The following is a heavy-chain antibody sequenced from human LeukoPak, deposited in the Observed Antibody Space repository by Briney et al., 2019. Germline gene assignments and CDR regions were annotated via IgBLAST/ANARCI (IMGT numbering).Heavy chain of an antibody. CDR1: GXTFSSYG. CDR3: ARVVSYYGSSYRLLDV. CDR2: IWYDGSQR. Sequence: GGSLRLSCAASGXTFSSYGMHWVRQAPGKGLEWVSLIWYDGSQRQYADSVQGRFTVSRDNLKNTLYLEMNGLRVEDTAVYYCARVVSYYGSSYRLLDVWGRGTLVTVSS. D-gene: IGHD3-10*01. V-gene: IGHV3-33*08. J-gene: IGHJ2*01.